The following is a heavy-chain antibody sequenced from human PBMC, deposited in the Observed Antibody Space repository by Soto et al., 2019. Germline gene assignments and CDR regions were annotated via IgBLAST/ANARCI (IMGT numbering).Heavy chain of an antibody. Sequence: VQLLESGGDLVQPGGSLRLSCVASGFILNNYAMSWVRQAPGKGLEWVSTICGTDGDSDGVPWYEDSVKGRFTISRDSSANTLFLHMDNLRAEDSALYYCVKRGRNWGAFDFWGQGTTVVVSS. V-gene: IGHV3-23*01. J-gene: IGHJ3*01. CDR1: GFILNNYA. D-gene: IGHD7-27*01. CDR2: ICGTDGDSDGVP. CDR3: VKRGRNWGAFDF.